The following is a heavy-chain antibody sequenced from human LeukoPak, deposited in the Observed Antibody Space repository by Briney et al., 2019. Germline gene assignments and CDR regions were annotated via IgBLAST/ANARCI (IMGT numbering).Heavy chain of an antibody. V-gene: IGHV3-23*01. J-gene: IGHJ4*02. D-gene: IGHD3-10*01. CDR3: AKSLGNQGVIDY. CDR1: GFIFRNHA. CDR2: VSASGGST. Sequence: GGSLRLSCAASGFIFRNHAMNWVRQAPGQGLEGVSGVSASGGSTFNTDSVKGRCSISRDNSKNTLYLEMNSLRPEDTALYYCAKSLGNQGVIDYWGQGTLVTVSS.